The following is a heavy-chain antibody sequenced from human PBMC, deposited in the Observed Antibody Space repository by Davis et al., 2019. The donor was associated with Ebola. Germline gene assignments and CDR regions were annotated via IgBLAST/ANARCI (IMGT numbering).Heavy chain of an antibody. D-gene: IGHD3-10*01. Sequence: ASVNVSCKASGYTFSNHGINWVRQATGQGLEWMGWMNPNSGNTGYAQKFQGRVTMTRNTSISTAYMEVSSLRSEDTAVYYCARAPTWSQINYYCFDYWGQGTLVTVSS. CDR1: GYTFSNHG. V-gene: IGHV1-8*02. CDR3: ARAPTWSQINYYCFDY. CDR2: MNPNSGNT. J-gene: IGHJ4*02.